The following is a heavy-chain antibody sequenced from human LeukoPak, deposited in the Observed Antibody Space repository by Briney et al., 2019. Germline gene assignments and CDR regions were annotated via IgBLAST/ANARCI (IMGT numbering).Heavy chain of an antibody. CDR2: IKQDGSEK. CDR1: GFTFSSYW. CDR3: ARDTVFRQNWFDP. V-gene: IGHV3-7*01. J-gene: IGHJ5*02. Sequence: GGSLRLSCAASGFTFSSYWMSWVRQAPGTGLELVANIKQDGSEKYYVDSVKGRFTISRDNAKNSLYLQMNSLRAEDTAVYYCARDTVFRQNWFDPWGEGTLVTVSS. D-gene: IGHD4-11*01.